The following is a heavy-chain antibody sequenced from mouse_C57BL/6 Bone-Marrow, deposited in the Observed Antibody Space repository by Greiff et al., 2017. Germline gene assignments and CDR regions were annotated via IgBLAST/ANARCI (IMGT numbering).Heavy chain of an antibody. CDR3: ARYDYGSRYYCGY. J-gene: IGHJ2*01. Sequence: VQLVESGPELVKPGASVKISCKASGYAFSSSWMNWVKQRPGKGLEWIGRIYPGDGDTNYTGKFKGKATLTADKSSSTAYMQLSSLTSEDSAVYFCARYDYGSRYYCGYWGQGTTLTVSS. V-gene: IGHV1-82*01. CDR1: GYAFSSSW. CDR2: IYPGDGDT. D-gene: IGHD1-1*01.